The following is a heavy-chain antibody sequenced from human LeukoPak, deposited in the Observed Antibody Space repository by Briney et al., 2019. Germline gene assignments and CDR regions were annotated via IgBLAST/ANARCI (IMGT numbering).Heavy chain of an antibody. V-gene: IGHV3-20*04. CDR2: INWNGGST. D-gene: IGHD2-15*01. Sequence: GGSLRLSCAASGFTFDDYGMIWVRQAPGKGLEWVSGINWNGGSTGYADSVKGRFTISRDNAKNFLYLQMNSLRAEDTALYYCARDGYCSGGSCHGTDYWGQGTLVTVSS. J-gene: IGHJ4*02. CDR1: GFTFDDYG. CDR3: ARDGYCSGGSCHGTDY.